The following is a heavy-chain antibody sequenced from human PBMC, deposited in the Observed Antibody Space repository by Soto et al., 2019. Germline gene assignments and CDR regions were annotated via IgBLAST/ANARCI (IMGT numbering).Heavy chain of an antibody. Sequence: SETLSLTCPVSGGSISSYYWSWIRQPPGKGLELIGYIYYSGGTNYNPSLKSRVTISVDTSKNQFSLKLSSVTAADTAVYYCARGLYYDFWSGYPNWFGPWGQGTLVTV. CDR2: IYYSGGT. D-gene: IGHD3-3*01. CDR1: GGSISSYY. J-gene: IGHJ5*02. CDR3: ARGLYYDFWSGYPNWFGP. V-gene: IGHV4-59*01.